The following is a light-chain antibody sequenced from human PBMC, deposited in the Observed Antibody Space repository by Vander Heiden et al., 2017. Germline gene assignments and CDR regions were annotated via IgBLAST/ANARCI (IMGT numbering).Light chain of an antibody. CDR1: QSISSY. CDR2: VVS. V-gene: IGKV1-39*01. J-gene: IGKJ1*01. Sequence: DIQMTQSPSSLSASVGDRVTITCRASQSISSYLNWYQQKLGKAPKLLIYVVSSLQSGVPSRFSGSGSGTDFTLTISSLQPEDFATYYCQQSYSTPPWTFGQGTKVEIK. CDR3: QQSYSTPPWT.